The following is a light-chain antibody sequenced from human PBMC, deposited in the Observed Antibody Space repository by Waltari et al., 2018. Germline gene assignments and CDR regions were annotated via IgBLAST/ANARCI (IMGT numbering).Light chain of an antibody. CDR3: LQHKSHPYT. CDR1: QGITNS. CDR2: SAS. V-gene: IGKV1-17*03. J-gene: IGKJ2*01. Sequence: DIQMTQSPSAMSASVGDRVTITCRASQGITNSLAWFQQRPGKAPKRLIYSASILQSGVPSRFSGSGSGAEVTLTISSLQPEDFATYYCLQHKSHPYTFGQGTKLELK.